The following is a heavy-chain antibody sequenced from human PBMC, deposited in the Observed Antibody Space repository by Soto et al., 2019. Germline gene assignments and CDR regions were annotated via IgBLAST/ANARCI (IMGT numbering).Heavy chain of an antibody. CDR3: ARFRSERPFDY. Sequence: PGGSLRLSCAASGLTFSRYTMHWVRQAPGKGLEWVAVISYDGNNKYYADSVKGRFTISRDNSKNTLSLQMNSLRPEDTAVYYCARFRSERPFDYWGQGTLVTVS. CDR1: GLTFSRYT. J-gene: IGHJ4*02. CDR2: ISYDGNNK. V-gene: IGHV3-30-3*01.